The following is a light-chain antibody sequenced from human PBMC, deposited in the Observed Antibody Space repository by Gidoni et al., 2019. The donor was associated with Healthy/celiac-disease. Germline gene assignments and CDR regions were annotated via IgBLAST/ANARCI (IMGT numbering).Light chain of an antibody. CDR1: QSVSSY. J-gene: IGKJ2*01. Sequence: IVLTQSPATLSSSPGERAPLSCRSSQSVSSYLAGYQHKPGQAPRLLIYDAANKATGSPARFIGCGSWTAFTLPTSSLEPEDFAVCYCRQRSNWPPTFGQGTKLEIK. V-gene: IGKV3-11*01. CDR3: RQRSNWPPT. CDR2: DAA.